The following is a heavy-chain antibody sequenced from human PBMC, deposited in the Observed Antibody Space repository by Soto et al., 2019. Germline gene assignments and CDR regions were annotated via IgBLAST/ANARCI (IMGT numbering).Heavy chain of an antibody. CDR2: ISGSGGST. CDR3: ANPPREMVYARSSWFDP. V-gene: IGHV3-23*01. D-gene: IGHD2-8*01. J-gene: IGHJ5*02. CDR1: GFTFSSYA. Sequence: GGSLRLSCAASGFTFSSYAMSWVRQAPGKGLEWVSAISGSGGSTYYADSVKGRFTISRDNSKNTLYLQMNSLRAEDTAVYYCANPPREMVYARSSWFDPWGQGTLVTVSS.